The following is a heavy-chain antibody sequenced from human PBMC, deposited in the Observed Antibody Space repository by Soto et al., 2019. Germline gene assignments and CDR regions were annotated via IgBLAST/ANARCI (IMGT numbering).Heavy chain of an antibody. CDR3: ARLNIVGELSIYHFDY. J-gene: IGHJ4*02. D-gene: IGHD3-16*02. Sequence: SETLSLTCTVSGGSISSGLYYWGWIRQPPGKGLEWFGSIYYSGSTYYNPSLKSRVTISVDTSKNQFSLKLSSVTAADTAVYYCARLNIVGELSIYHFDYWGQGTLVSVSS. V-gene: IGHV4-39*01. CDR2: IYYSGST. CDR1: GGSISSGLYY.